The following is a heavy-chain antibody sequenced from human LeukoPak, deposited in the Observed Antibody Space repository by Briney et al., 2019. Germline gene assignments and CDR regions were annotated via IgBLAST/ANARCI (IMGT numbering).Heavy chain of an antibody. CDR2: ISGSGGST. CDR1: GFTFSSYA. Sequence: PGGSLRLSCAASGFTFSSYAMSWVRQAPGKGLGWVSAISGSGGSTYYADSVKGRFTISRDNSKNTLYLQMNSLRAEDTAVYYCAAYCGGDCYSLIRYYYYGMDVWGQGTTVTVSS. J-gene: IGHJ6*02. D-gene: IGHD2-21*02. V-gene: IGHV3-23*01. CDR3: AAYCGGDCYSLIRYYYYGMDV.